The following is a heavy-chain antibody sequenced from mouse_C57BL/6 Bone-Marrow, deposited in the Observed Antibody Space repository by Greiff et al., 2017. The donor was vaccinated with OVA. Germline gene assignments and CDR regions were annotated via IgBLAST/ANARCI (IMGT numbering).Heavy chain of an antibody. D-gene: IGHD4-1*01. Sequence: QVHVKQPGAELVKPGASVKLSCKASGYTFTSYWMRWVKQRPGQGLEWIGEIDPSDSYTNYNQKFKGKATLTVDTSSSTAYMQLSSLTSEDSAVYYCARRGTGYFDYWGQGTTLTVSS. CDR3: ARRGTGYFDY. CDR2: IDPSDSYT. V-gene: IGHV1-50*01. CDR1: GYTFTSYW. J-gene: IGHJ2*01.